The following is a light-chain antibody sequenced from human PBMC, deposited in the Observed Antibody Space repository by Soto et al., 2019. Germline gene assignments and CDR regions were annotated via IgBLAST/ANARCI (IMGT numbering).Light chain of an antibody. V-gene: IGKV3-11*01. CDR2: DAS. CDR1: QSISSS. J-gene: IGKJ3*01. Sequence: ETVLTQSPATLSLSPGERATLSCRASQSISSSLAWYQQTPGQAPRLLIYDASKRATGIPARFSGSGSGTDFTLTIISLEPEDFAVYSCQQRFTWPSFGPGTKVDIK. CDR3: QQRFTWPS.